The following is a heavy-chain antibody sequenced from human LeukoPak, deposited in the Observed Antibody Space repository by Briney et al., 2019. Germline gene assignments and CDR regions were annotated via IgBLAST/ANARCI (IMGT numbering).Heavy chain of an antibody. CDR2: IYTSGST. Sequence: SETLSLTCTVSGGSISSYYWSWIRQPAGKGLGWIGRIYTSGSTNYNPSLKSRVTMSVDTSKNQFSLKLSSVTAADTAVYYCASEGYPKSSDYWGQGTLVTVSS. D-gene: IGHD6-13*01. J-gene: IGHJ4*02. V-gene: IGHV4-4*07. CDR1: GGSISSYY. CDR3: ASEGYPKSSDY.